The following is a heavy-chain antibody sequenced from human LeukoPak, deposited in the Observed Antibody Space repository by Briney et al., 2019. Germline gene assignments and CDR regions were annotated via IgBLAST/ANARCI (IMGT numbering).Heavy chain of an antibody. CDR3: AKESGRGYSGYDLGYFDY. CDR2: ISWNSGSI. CDR1: GFTFDDYA. Sequence: GRSLRLSCAASGFTFDDYAMHWVRQAPGKGLEWVSGISWNSGSIGYADSVKGRFTISRDNAKNSLYLQMNSLRAEDTALYYCAKESGRGYSGYDLGYFDYWGQGTLVTVSS. J-gene: IGHJ4*02. D-gene: IGHD5-12*01. V-gene: IGHV3-9*01.